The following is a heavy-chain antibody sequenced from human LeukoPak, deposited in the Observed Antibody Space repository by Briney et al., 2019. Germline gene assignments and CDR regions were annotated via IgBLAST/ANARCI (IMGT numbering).Heavy chain of an antibody. CDR2: ISYDGSNK. D-gene: IGHD3-10*01. J-gene: IGHJ4*02. Sequence: PGGSLRLSCAASGFTFSSYAMHWVRQAPGKGLEWVAVISYDGSNKYYADSVKGRFTISRDNSKNTLYLQMNSLRAEDTAVYYCARVPDAKGSGKDHFDYWGQGTLVTVSS. V-gene: IGHV3-30-3*01. CDR3: ARVPDAKGSGKDHFDY. CDR1: GFTFSSYA.